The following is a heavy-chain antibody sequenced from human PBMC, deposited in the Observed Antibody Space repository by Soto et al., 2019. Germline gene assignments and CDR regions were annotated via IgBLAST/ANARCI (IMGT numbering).Heavy chain of an antibody. CDR1: GASISGFY. Sequence: SETLSLTCTVSGASISGFYWSWIRKSAGKGLEWIGRIYATGTTDYNPSLKSRVMMSVDTSEKQFSLKLRSVTAADTAVYYCVRDGTKTLRDWFDPWGQGMSVTVSS. D-gene: IGHD1-1*01. V-gene: IGHV4-4*07. J-gene: IGHJ5*02. CDR2: IYATGTT. CDR3: VRDGTKTLRDWFDP.